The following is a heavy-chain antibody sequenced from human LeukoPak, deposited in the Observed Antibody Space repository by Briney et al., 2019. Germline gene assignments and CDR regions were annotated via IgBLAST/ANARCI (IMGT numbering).Heavy chain of an antibody. V-gene: IGHV3-64D*09. CDR1: GFIFSNYA. CDR3: VKVDFGVYGF. D-gene: IGHD4-17*01. CDR2: ITSNGGST. J-gene: IGHJ4*02. Sequence: GGSLRLSCSAPGFIFSNYAMHWVRQAPGTGLEYVSAITSNGGSTYYADSVKGRFTISRDNSKNMLYLQMSSLRPEDTAVYYCVKVDFGVYGFWGQGTLVTVSS.